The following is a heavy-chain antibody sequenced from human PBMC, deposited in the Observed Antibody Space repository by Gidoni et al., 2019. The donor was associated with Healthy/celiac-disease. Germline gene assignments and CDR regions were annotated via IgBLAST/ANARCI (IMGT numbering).Heavy chain of an antibody. CDR1: GVTFSSYA. J-gene: IGHJ4*02. CDR2: ISGSGGST. CDR3: AKESGTSYSFDY. V-gene: IGHV3-23*01. Sequence: EVQLLESGGGLVQPGGSLRLPCAAPGVTFSSYAMTWVRQAPGKGLEWVSAISGSGGSTYYADSVKGRFTISRDNSKNTLYLQMNSLRAEDTAIYYCAKESGTSYSFDYWGQGTLVTVSS. D-gene: IGHD1-26*01.